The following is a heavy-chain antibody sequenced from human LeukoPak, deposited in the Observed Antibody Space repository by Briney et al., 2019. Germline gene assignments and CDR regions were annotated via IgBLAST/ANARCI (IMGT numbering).Heavy chain of an antibody. CDR2: INPNSGGT. CDR3: ARRSYYDSSGSIKGSYFDY. J-gene: IGHJ4*02. V-gene: IGHV1-2*02. D-gene: IGHD3-22*01. CDR1: GYIFTGYY. Sequence: ASVKVSCKASGYIFTGYYMHWVRQAPGQGLEWMGWINPNSGGTNYAQKFQGRVTMTRDTSISTAYMELSRLRSDDTAVYYCARRSYYDSSGSIKGSYFDYWGQGTLVTVSS.